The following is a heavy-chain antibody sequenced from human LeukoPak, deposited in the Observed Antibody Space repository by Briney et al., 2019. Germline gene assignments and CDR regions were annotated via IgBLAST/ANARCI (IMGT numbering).Heavy chain of an antibody. J-gene: IGHJ4*02. D-gene: IGHD3-16*01. V-gene: IGHV3-33*01. CDR1: GFTFSSYG. CDR3: PRDRLGGYFDY. Sequence: GRSLRLSCAASGFTFSSYGMHWVRQAPGKGLEWVAVIWYDGSNKYYADSVKGRFTISRDNSKNTLYLQMNSLRAEDTAVYYCPRDRLGGYFDYWGQGTLVTVSS. CDR2: IWYDGSNK.